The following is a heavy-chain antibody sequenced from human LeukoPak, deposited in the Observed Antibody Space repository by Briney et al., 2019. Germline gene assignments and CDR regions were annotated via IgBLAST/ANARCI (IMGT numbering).Heavy chain of an antibody. Sequence: GGSLGLSCAASGFDFHNYVIHWVRQAPGKGLEWVAVISSDVNIKYYADSVKGRFTISRDSSSKMVSLQMNSLGTEGTAVYYCVREGFYESGSLPTFYFDYWGQGTLVTVSS. CDR1: GFDFHNYV. D-gene: IGHD3-10*01. J-gene: IGHJ4*02. CDR2: ISSDVNIK. CDR3: VREGFYESGSLPTFYFDY. V-gene: IGHV3-30-3*01.